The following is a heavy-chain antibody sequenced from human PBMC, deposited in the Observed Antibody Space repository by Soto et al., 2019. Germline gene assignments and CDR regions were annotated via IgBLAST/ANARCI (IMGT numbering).Heavy chain of an antibody. J-gene: IGHJ6*02. CDR1: EFTFDKYY. V-gene: IGHV3-7*01. D-gene: IGHD1-20*01. CDR3: ARGNWNYYYGFDV. CDR2: IKPDGSEQ. Sequence: PGGSLRLSCGASEFTFDKYYMTWVRQAPGKGPEWVANIKPDGSEQYYVDSVKGRFTISRDNANNSLYLQMNSLRAEDTAVYFCARGNWNYYYGFDVWGQGTTAPVSS.